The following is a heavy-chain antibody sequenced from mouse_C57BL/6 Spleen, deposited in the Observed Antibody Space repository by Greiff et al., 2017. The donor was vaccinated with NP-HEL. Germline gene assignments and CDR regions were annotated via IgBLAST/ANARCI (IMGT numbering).Heavy chain of an antibody. V-gene: IGHV6-3*01. CDR1: GFTFSNYW. D-gene: IGHD1-1*01. CDR2: IRLKSDNYAT. CDR3: TAPYGSSYARDYFDY. Sequence: EVKVEESGGGLVQPGGSMKLSCVASGFTFSNYWMNWVRQSPEKGLEWVAQIRLKSDNYATHYAESVKGRFTISRDDSKSSVYLQMNNLRAEDTGIYYCTAPYGSSYARDYFDYWGQGTTLTVSS. J-gene: IGHJ2*01.